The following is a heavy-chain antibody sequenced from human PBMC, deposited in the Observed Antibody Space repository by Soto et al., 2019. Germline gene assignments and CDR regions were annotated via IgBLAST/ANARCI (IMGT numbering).Heavy chain of an antibody. Sequence: SETLSLTCTVSGGSVSSGSYYWSWIRQPPGKGLEWIGYIYYSGSTNYNPSLKSRVTISVDTSKNQFFLKLSSVTAADTAVYYCARDLGYSSSLGWFDPWGQGTLVTVSS. J-gene: IGHJ5*02. D-gene: IGHD6-13*01. CDR1: GGSVSSGSYY. V-gene: IGHV4-61*01. CDR3: ARDLGYSSSLGWFDP. CDR2: IYYSGST.